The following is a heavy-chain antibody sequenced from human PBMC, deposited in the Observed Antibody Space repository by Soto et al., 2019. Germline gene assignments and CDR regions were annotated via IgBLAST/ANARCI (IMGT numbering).Heavy chain of an antibody. D-gene: IGHD3-3*01. J-gene: IGHJ6*03. V-gene: IGHV3-74*01. CDR1: GFTFSSYW. CDR2: INSDGSST. Sequence: GGSLRLSCAASGFTFSSYWMHWVRQAPGKGLVWVSRINSDGSSTSYADSVKGRFTISRDNAKNTLYLQMNSLRAEDTAVYYCARVPYYDFWSGYSTPGYMDVWGKGTTVTVSS. CDR3: ARVPYYDFWSGYSTPGYMDV.